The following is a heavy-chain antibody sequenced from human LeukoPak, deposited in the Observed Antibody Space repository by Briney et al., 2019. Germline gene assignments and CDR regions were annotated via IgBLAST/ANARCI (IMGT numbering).Heavy chain of an antibody. D-gene: IGHD3-16*01. V-gene: IGHV3-7*01. CDR3: AKAFGGTYNSNYFDY. CDR1: GFTFSSYW. Sequence: AGGSLRLSCAASGFTFSSYWMSWVRQAPGKGLEWVANIKQDGSEKYYVDSVKGRFTISRDNAKNSLYLQMNSLRAEDTAVYYCAKAFGGTYNSNYFDYWGQGTLVTVSS. CDR2: IKQDGSEK. J-gene: IGHJ4*02.